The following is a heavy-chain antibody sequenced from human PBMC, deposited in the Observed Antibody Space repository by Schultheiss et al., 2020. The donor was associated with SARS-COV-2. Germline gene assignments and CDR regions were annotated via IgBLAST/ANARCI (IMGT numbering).Heavy chain of an antibody. CDR1: GFTFSSSA. CDR2: ISGSGGST. Sequence: GGSLRLSCAASGFTFSSSAMSWVRQAPGKGLEWVSTISGSGGSTYYADSVKGRFTISRDNSKNTLYLQMNSLRAEDTAVYYCARERQLDYGGNSVGFDYWGQGTLVTVSS. CDR3: ARERQLDYGGNSVGFDY. D-gene: IGHD4-23*01. J-gene: IGHJ4*02. V-gene: IGHV3-23*01.